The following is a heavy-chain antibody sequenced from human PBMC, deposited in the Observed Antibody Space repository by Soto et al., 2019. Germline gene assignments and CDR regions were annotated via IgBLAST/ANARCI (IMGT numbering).Heavy chain of an antibody. V-gene: IGHV1-18*01. Sequence: QVQLVQSGAEVKKPGASVKVSCKASGYTFTSYGISWVRQAPGQGLEWMGWISAYNGNTNYAQKLQGRVTMTTDTSTSTAYMELRSLRSDDTAVYYCARGMGYQPLLYGRDYYYYGMDVWGQGTTVTVSS. CDR3: ARGMGYQPLLYGRDYYYYGMDV. CDR1: GYTFTSYG. CDR2: ISAYNGNT. J-gene: IGHJ6*02. D-gene: IGHD2-2*02.